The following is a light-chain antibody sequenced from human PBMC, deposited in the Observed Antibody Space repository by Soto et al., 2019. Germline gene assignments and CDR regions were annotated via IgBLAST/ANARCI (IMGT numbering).Light chain of an antibody. CDR2: AAS. Sequence: DIQMTQSPSTLSASVGDRVTITCRASQTISSWLAWYQQKPGKAPKLLIYAASTLESGVSSRFSGRGSGTDFTLTISSLQPEDVATYYCQKYNSAPQTFGQGTKVDIK. V-gene: IGKV1-5*01. J-gene: IGKJ1*01. CDR1: QTISSW. CDR3: QKYNSAPQT.